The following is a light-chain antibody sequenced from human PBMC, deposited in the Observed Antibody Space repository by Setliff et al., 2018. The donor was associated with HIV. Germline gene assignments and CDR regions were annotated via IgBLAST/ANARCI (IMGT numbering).Light chain of an antibody. V-gene: IGLV2-14*01. CDR2: DVS. CDR1: RSDVGGYNS. Sequence: QSVLTQPASVSGSPGQAITISYTGTRSDVGGYNSVSWYQQLPGKAPKLIIYDVSKRPSGVSNRFSGSKSANTASLTISGLQAEDEADYYCSSYTSSSTYVFGTGTKVTVL. CDR3: SSYTSSSTYV. J-gene: IGLJ1*01.